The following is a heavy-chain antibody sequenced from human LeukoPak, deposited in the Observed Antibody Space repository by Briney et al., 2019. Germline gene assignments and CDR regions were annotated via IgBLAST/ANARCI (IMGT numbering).Heavy chain of an antibody. V-gene: IGHV3-30*04. Sequence: GRSLRLSCAASGFNFNSYSMHWVRQAPGKGLEWLTVISYDGSGDYYADSVKGRFTISRDNSENTLYLQMNSVRAEDTAVYYCARDFRGYFDYWGQGTLVTVSS. D-gene: IGHD3-10*01. CDR2: ISYDGSGD. CDR3: ARDFRGYFDY. CDR1: GFNFNSYS. J-gene: IGHJ4*02.